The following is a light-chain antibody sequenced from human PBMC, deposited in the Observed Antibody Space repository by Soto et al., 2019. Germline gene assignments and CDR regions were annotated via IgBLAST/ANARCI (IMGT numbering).Light chain of an antibody. CDR1: QSVSSN. V-gene: IGKV3D-15*01. CDR3: QQYNNWPPFT. J-gene: IGKJ5*01. CDR2: GAS. Sequence: QSPAPLSSSLVATATTPCIPSQSVSSNLAWHQQKPGQAPRLLIYGASTRAPGIPARFSGSGSGTEFTLTISSLQSEDFAVYYCQQYNNWPPFTFGQGTRLEI.